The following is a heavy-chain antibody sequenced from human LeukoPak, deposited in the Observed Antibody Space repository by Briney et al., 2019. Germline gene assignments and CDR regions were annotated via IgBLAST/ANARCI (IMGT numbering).Heavy chain of an antibody. CDR2: INHSGST. D-gene: IGHD6-6*01. CDR1: GRSFSGYY. V-gene: IGHV4-34*01. J-gene: IGHJ4*02. CDR3: ARVEYSSSFFDY. Sequence: SETLSLTCAVYGRSFSGYYWSWIRQPPGKGLEWIGEINHSGSTNYNPSLKSRVTISVDTSKNQFSLKLSSVTAADTAVYYCARVEYSSSFFDYWGQGTLVTVSS.